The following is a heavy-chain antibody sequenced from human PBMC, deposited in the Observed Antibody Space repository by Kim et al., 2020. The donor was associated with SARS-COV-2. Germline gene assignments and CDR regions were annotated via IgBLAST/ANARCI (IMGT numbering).Heavy chain of an antibody. V-gene: IGHV3-53*01. CDR3: ARSGAVAGTGNYYFDY. J-gene: IGHJ4*02. Sequence: GKGRFTISRDNSKNTLYLQMNSLRPEDTAVYYCARSGAVAGTGNYYFDYWGQGTLVTVSS. D-gene: IGHD6-19*01.